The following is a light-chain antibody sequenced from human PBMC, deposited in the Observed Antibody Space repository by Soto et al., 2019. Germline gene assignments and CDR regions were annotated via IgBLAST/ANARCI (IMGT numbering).Light chain of an antibody. CDR1: SSDVGGYNY. CDR2: EVS. CDR3: SSYPSISTPYV. V-gene: IGLV2-14*01. Sequence: QSALTQPASVSGSPRQSITISCTGTSSDVGGYNYVSWYQQHPGKAPNLMIYEVSNRPSGVSNRFSGSKSGNTASLTISGLQAEDEADYYCSSYPSISTPYVFGTGTKLTVL. J-gene: IGLJ1*01.